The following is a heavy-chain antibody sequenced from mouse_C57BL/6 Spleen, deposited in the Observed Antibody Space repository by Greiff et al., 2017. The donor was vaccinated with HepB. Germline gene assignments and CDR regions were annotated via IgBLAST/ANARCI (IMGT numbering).Heavy chain of an antibody. D-gene: IGHD3-3*01. CDR3: ARGGTPRAMDY. CDR2: ISSGSSTI. V-gene: IGHV5-17*01. Sequence: DVQLVESGGGLVKPGGSLKLSCAASGFTFSDYGMHWVRQAPEKGLEWVAYISSGSSTIYYADTVKGRFTISRDNAKNTLFLQMTSLRSEDTAMYYCARGGTPRAMDYWGQGTSVTVSS. J-gene: IGHJ4*01. CDR1: GFTFSDYG.